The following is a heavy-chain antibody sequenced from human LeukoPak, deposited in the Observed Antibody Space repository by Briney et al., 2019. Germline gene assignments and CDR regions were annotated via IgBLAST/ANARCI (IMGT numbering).Heavy chain of an antibody. CDR2: ISGSGGST. D-gene: IGHD6-13*01. V-gene: IGHV3-23*01. CDR3: ARVIRAAPGKGYFDY. CDR1: GFTVSSNY. J-gene: IGHJ4*02. Sequence: GGSLRLSCAASGFTVSSNYMGWVRQAPGKGLEWASSISGSGGSTYHADSVKGRFTISRDSSKNTLYLQMNSLRAEDTAIYYCARVIRAAPGKGYFDYWGQGTLVTVSS.